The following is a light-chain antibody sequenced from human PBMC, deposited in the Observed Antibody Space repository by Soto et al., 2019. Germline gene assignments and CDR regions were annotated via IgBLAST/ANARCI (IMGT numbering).Light chain of an antibody. CDR2: AAP. CDR3: QQLNSYPRT. J-gene: IGKJ1*01. Sequence: DIQLTQSPSFLSASVGDRVTIACRASQGISSYLAWYQQKPGNAPKLLIYAAPTLQSGVPSRFSGSGSGTEFTLTISSLQPEDFATYYCQQLNSYPRTFGQGTKVEIK. V-gene: IGKV1-9*01. CDR1: QGISSY.